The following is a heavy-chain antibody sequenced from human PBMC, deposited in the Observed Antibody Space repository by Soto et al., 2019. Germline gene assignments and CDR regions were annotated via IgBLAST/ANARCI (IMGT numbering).Heavy chain of an antibody. D-gene: IGHD2-2*01. CDR1: GGTFSSSA. CDR2: ILPISGTA. Sequence: QVQLVQSGAEVKKPGSSVKVSCKASGGTFSSSAISWVRQAPGQGLEWMGGILPISGTANYAQKFQGRVTITEDESTITAYMELSSLRSEDTAVYYCARAQGSSTSLEIYYYYYYGMDVWGQGTTVTVSS. J-gene: IGHJ6*02. CDR3: ARAQGSSTSLEIYYYYYYGMDV. V-gene: IGHV1-69*01.